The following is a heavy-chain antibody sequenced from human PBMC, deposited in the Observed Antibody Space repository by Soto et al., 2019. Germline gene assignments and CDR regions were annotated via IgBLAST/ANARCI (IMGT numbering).Heavy chain of an antibody. D-gene: IGHD2-15*01. V-gene: IGHV4-39*01. CDR1: FGSIASNSYH. CDR2: ISYPGTT. Sequence: PSETLSLTCSVSFGSIASNSYHWGWIRQPPGKGLEWIGSISYPGTTYSSPSLKSRVTISADTSKKQFSLRLDAVTAADTAVYYCDRLLVVALVANVWRQEALLTVSS. CDR3: DRLLVVALVANV. J-gene: IGHJ4*02.